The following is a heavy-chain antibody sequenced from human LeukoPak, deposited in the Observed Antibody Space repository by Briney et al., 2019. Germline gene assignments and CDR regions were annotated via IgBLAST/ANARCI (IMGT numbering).Heavy chain of an antibody. CDR1: GGSFSGYY. V-gene: IGHV4-34*01. D-gene: IGHD6-19*01. J-gene: IGHJ4*02. Sequence: SETLSLTCAVYGGSFSGYYWSWMRQPPGKGLEWIGEINHSGSTNYNPSLKSRVTISVDTSKNQFSLKLSSVTATDTAVYYCARYWGSGWTFDYWGQGTLVTVSS. CDR3: ARYWGSGWTFDY. CDR2: INHSGST.